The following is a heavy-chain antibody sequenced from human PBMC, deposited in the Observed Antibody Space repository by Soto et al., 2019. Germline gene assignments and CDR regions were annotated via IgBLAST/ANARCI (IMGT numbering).Heavy chain of an antibody. J-gene: IGHJ6*03. CDR1: GGSFSGYY. V-gene: IGHV4-34*01. Sequence: SETLSLTCAVYGGSFSGYYWSWIRQPPGKGLEWIGEINHSGSTNYNPSLKSRVTISVDTSKNQFSLKLSSVTAGDTAVYYCARDYRGDCSGGSCYSDYSYYYMDVWGKGTTVT. CDR3: ARDYRGDCSGGSCYSDYSYYYMDV. CDR2: INHSGST. D-gene: IGHD2-15*01.